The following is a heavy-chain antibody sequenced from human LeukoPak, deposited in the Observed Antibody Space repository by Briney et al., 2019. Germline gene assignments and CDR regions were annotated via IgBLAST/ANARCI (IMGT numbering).Heavy chain of an antibody. CDR3: ARIHGGI. Sequence: SETLSLTCTVSGGSISSGSYYWSWIRQPAGKGLEWIGRIYTSGSTNYNPSLKSRVTISVDTSKNQFSLKLSSVTAADTAVYYCARIHGGIWGQGTLVTVSS. V-gene: IGHV4-61*02. CDR1: GGSISSGSYY. CDR2: IYTSGST. D-gene: IGHD3-3*02. J-gene: IGHJ4*02.